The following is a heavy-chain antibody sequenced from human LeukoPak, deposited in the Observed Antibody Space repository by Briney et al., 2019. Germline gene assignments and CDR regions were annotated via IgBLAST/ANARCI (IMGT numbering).Heavy chain of an antibody. Sequence: GESLKISCKGSGYSFTSYWIGWVRQMPGKGLEWMGTIYPGDSDTRYSPSFQDPVTISADKSISTAYLQWSSLKASDTAMYYCAIETAMGSVDYWGQGTLVTVSS. CDR3: AIETAMGSVDY. CDR2: IYPGDSDT. CDR1: GYSFTSYW. J-gene: IGHJ4*02. V-gene: IGHV5-51*01. D-gene: IGHD5-18*01.